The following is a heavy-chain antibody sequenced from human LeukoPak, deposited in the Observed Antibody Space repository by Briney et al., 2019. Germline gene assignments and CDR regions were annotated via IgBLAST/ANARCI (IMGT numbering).Heavy chain of an antibody. CDR1: GGSFSGYY. V-gene: IGHV4-34*01. CDR2: INHSGST. D-gene: IGHD5-12*01. Sequence: PSETLSLTCAVYGGSFSGYYWSWIRQPPGKGLEWIGEINHSGSTNYNPSLKSRVTISVDTSKNQFSLKLSSVTAADTAVYYCARRRGGYAWGYWGQGTLVTVSS. CDR3: ARRRGGYAWGY. J-gene: IGHJ4*02.